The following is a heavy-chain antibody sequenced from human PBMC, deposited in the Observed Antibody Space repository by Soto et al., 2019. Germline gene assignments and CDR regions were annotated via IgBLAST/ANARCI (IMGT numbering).Heavy chain of an antibody. CDR3: AKGGRQWLVTSDFNY. V-gene: IGHV3-30*18. J-gene: IGHJ4*02. CDR2: VSHDGRNT. D-gene: IGHD6-19*01. CDR1: GFTFSDYA. Sequence: VQLVESGGGVVQPGRSLRLSCAASGFTFSDYAMHWVRQAPGKGLVWVAVVSHDGRNTHYEDSVKGRFTISRDSSKNTVALELTSLRAEDTAVYYCAKGGRQWLVTSDFNYWGQGALVTVSS.